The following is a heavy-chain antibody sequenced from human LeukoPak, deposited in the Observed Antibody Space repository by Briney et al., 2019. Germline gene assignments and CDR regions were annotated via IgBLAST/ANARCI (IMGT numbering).Heavy chain of an antibody. V-gene: IGHV4-59*01. Sequence: PSETLSLTCTVSGGPISSYYWSWIRQPPGKGLEWIGYIYYSGSTNYNPSLKSRVTISVDTSKNQFSLKLSSVTAADTAVYYCARLAYSSSSYYFDCWGQGTLVTVSS. CDR1: GGPISSYY. D-gene: IGHD6-13*01. CDR3: ARLAYSSSSYYFDC. CDR2: IYYSGST. J-gene: IGHJ4*02.